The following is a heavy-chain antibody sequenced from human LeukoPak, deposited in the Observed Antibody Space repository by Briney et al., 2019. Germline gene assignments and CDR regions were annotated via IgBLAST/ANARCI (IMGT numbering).Heavy chain of an antibody. CDR3: ARGLGDYYDTSDYYYAVAAH. Sequence: ASVKVSCKASGYTFTSYDINWVRQATGQGLEWMGWMNPNSGNTGYAQKFQGRVAMTRDTSISTAYMELRSLRSEDTAVYYCARGLGDYYDTSDYYYAVAAHWGQGTLVTVSS. CDR1: GYTFTSYD. CDR2: MNPNSGNT. V-gene: IGHV1-8*01. J-gene: IGHJ4*02. D-gene: IGHD3-22*01.